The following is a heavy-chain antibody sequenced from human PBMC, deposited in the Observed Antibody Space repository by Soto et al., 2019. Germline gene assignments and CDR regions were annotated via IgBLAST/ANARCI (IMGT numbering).Heavy chain of an antibody. V-gene: IGHV3-7*03. Sequence: EVQLVESGGGLVQPGGSLRLSCAASGFTFSSYWMSWVRQAPGKGLEWVANIKQDGSEKYYVDSVKGRFTISRDNAKNSLYLQMNSLRAEDTAVYYCARERITIFGVVIGAFDIWGQGTVVTVSS. J-gene: IGHJ3*02. D-gene: IGHD3-3*01. CDR1: GFTFSSYW. CDR2: IKQDGSEK. CDR3: ARERITIFGVVIGAFDI.